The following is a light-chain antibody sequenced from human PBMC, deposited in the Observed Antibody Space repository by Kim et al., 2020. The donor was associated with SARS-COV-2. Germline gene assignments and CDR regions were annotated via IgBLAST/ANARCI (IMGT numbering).Light chain of an antibody. Sequence: GPRVTIPCSGASHNIGRNSVNWYQHVPGTAPKLLIHNTNQRPSGVPDRFSGSKSGTSASLAISGLQSEDEADYYCASWGDSLSPVVFGGGTQLTVL. CDR3: ASWGDSLSPVV. V-gene: IGLV1-44*01. J-gene: IGLJ2*01. CDR1: SHNIGRNS. CDR2: NTN.